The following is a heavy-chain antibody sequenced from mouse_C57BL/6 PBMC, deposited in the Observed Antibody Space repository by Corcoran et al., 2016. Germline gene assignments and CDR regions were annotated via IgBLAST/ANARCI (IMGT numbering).Heavy chain of an antibody. V-gene: IGHV1-26*01. Sequence: EVQMQQSGPELVKPGASVKIYCKSLEYTITDYYMNWVKQSHGKSLEWIGDIHPNNGGTSYNQKFKGKATLTVYKSSSTAYMELRSLTSEDSAVYYCAREGAYYAMDYWGQGTSVIVS. CDR1: EYTITDYY. J-gene: IGHJ4*01. CDR3: AREGAYYAMDY. CDR2: IHPNNGGT.